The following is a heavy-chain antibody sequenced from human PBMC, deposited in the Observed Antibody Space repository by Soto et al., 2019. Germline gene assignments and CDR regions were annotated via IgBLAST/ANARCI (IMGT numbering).Heavy chain of an antibody. V-gene: IGHV3-30-3*01. J-gene: IGHJ4*02. CDR3: ARGRHPYYFDY. Sequence: HPGGSLRLSCAASGFTLSSYAMHWVRQAPGKGLEWVAVISYDGSNKYYADSVKGRFTISRDNSKNTLYLQMNSLRAEDTAVYYCARGRHPYYFDYWGQGTLVTVSS. CDR1: GFTLSSYA. CDR2: ISYDGSNK.